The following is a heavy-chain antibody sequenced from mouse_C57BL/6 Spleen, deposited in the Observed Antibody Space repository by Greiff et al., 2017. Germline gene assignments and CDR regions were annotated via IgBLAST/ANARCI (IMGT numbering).Heavy chain of an antibody. CDR2: ISSGSSTI. Sequence: DVKLVESGGGLVKPGGSLKLSCAASGFTFSDYGMHWVRQAPEKGLEWVAYISSGSSTIYYADTVKGRFTISRDNAKNTLFLQMTSLRSEDTAMYYCARAYYGPLFDYWGQGTTLTVSS. CDR1: GFTFSDYG. D-gene: IGHD2-10*01. V-gene: IGHV5-17*01. J-gene: IGHJ2*01. CDR3: ARAYYGPLFDY.